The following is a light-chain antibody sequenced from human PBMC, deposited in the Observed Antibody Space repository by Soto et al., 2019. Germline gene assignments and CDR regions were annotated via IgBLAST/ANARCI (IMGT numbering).Light chain of an antibody. CDR3: KLYGISPH. CDR2: DAS. J-gene: IGKJ5*01. CDR1: QSVSSK. V-gene: IGKV3-20*01. Sequence: EIVLTQSPAALSASPVERATLSGRASQSVSSKLAWYQQKPGQPPRLLIYDASHRATGTPDRFSGSASGTDFTLTINRLEPEDFAVYYCKLYGISPHFGQGTRLEIK.